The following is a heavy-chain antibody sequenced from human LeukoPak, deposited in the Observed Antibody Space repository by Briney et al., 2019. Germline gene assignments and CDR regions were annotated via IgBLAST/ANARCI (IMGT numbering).Heavy chain of an antibody. CDR1: GGSISSGDYY. Sequence: SQTLSLTSTVSGGSISSGDYYWSWIRQPPGKGLERIGYIYYSGSTYYNPSLKSRVTISVDTSKNRFSLKLSSVTAADTAVYYCATHSSGYDSGNDAFDIWGQGTMVTVSS. J-gene: IGHJ3*02. CDR3: ATHSSGYDSGNDAFDI. D-gene: IGHD3-22*01. CDR2: IYYSGST. V-gene: IGHV4-30-4*08.